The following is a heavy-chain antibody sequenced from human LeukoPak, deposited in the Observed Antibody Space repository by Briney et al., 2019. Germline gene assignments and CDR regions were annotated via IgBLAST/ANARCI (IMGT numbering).Heavy chain of an antibody. CDR3: AGYGGYSF. CDR1: GFTVSSNY. V-gene: IGHV3-66*01. CDR2: ISGSGST. D-gene: IGHD4-23*01. Sequence: GGSLRLFCAASGFTVSSNYMSWVRQAPGKGLEWVSVISGSGSTFYADSVKGRLTISRDISKNTVYLQMNNLRAEDTAVYYCAGYGGYSFWGQGTLVTVSS. J-gene: IGHJ4*02.